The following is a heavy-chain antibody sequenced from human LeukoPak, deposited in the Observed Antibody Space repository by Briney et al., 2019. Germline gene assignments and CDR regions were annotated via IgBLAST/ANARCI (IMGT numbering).Heavy chain of an antibody. J-gene: IGHJ4*02. V-gene: IGHV3-21*01. D-gene: IGHD2-8*01. CDR2: IASGGEYI. Sequence: PGESLRLSCAASGFTFSRSSMAWVRQAPGKGLECVSSIASGGEYIYHADSVKGRFTISRDNAKNSLHLEMSSLRAEDTAVYYCVRDYYCANGGCYDYWGQGTLVTVSS. CDR3: VRDYYCANGGCYDY. CDR1: GFTFSRSS.